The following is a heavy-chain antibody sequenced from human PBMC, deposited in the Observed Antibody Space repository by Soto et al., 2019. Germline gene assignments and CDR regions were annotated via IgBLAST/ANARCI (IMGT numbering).Heavy chain of an antibody. CDR3: GRTFRDGLLGLDP. CDR2: LCHDGTIA. J-gene: IGHJ5*02. CDR1: GFSLSDHC. Sequence: DVQLVQSGGGLVQPGGSLRLSCAASGFSLSDHCLHWVRQAPGKGLVSLSRLCHDGTIAIYSDSVKGRFSISRDIAKNTLYLQMTSLRAEDAAIYYCGRTFRDGLLGLDPWGQGTLVTVSS. V-gene: IGHV3-74*01. D-gene: IGHD3-16*01.